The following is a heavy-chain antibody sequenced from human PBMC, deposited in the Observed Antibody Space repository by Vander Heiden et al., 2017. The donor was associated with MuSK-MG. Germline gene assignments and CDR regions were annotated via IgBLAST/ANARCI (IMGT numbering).Heavy chain of an antibody. J-gene: IGHJ6*03. V-gene: IGHV1-69*08. D-gene: IGHD1-1*01. CDR1: GGTFSGYS. Sequence: QVQLVQSGAEVKTPGSSVKVSCKASGGTFSGYSITWVRQAPGQGLKWMGKIFPMKGTTNYPQNFQGRVTITADKSTSIAYMELSSLTSEDTAVYYCARGPTGSPSYFYMDVWGQGTTGTVSS. CDR3: ARGPTGSPSYFYMDV. CDR2: IFPMKGTT.